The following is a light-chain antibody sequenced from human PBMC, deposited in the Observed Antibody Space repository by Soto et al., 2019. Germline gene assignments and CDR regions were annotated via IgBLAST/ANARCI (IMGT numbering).Light chain of an antibody. CDR2: KAS. CDR1: QGVRND. Sequence: DIQRTQSPCSVSAPVGERVTITCRASQGVRNDLGWYQQKPGKAPKRLIYKASSLESWVPSRFSGSESAAESTLTISSLQHDDFASYYCLQPQSSPFTFGGGTQLDIK. J-gene: IGKJ4*01. V-gene: IGKV1-17*01. CDR3: LQPQSSPFT.